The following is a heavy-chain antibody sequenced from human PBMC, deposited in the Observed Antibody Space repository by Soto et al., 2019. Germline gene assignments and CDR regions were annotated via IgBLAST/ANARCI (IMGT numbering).Heavy chain of an antibody. CDR2: IDPSDSYT. Sequence: EVQLVQSGAEVKKPGESLRISCKGSGYSFTSYWISWVRQMPGKGLEWMGRIDPSDSYTNYSPSFQGHVTISADKSISTAYLQWSSLQASDTAMYYCSRHPPALLYSGCYWALSYFDYWGQGTLVTVSS. D-gene: IGHD1-26*01. CDR3: SRHPPALLYSGCYWALSYFDY. CDR1: GYSFTSYW. V-gene: IGHV5-10-1*03. J-gene: IGHJ4*02.